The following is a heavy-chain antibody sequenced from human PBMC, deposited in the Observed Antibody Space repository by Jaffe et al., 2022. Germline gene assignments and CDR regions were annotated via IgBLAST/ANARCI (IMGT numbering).Heavy chain of an antibody. J-gene: IGHJ4*02. CDR1: GFTFLSYG. V-gene: IGHV3-30*02. CDR3: AKDSTYWAFDY. Sequence: QVQLVESGGGVVQPGGSLRLSCAASGFTFLSYGMHWVRQAPGKGLEWVAFIRPLGDEMYYADSVKGRLTISRDNSGSTLYLQMNSLRPEDTAIYFCAKDSTYWAFDYWGQGTLVTVSS. CDR2: IRPLGDEM. D-gene: IGHD2-8*02.